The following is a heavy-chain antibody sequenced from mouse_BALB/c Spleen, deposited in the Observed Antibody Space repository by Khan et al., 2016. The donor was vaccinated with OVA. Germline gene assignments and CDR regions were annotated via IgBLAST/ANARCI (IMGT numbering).Heavy chain of an antibody. CDR2: IWGGGGT. CDR1: GFSLSRYN. J-gene: IGHJ4*01. V-gene: IGHV2-6-4*01. Sequence: QVQLQQSGPGLVAPSQSLSITCTVSGFSLSRYNVHWVRQPPGKGLEWLGMIWGGGGTDYTSALNSRLSISKDDSKRQVFLKMSSLQRDDTAIYXCTRAYYRYDGYYAMDYWGQGTSVTVSS. CDR3: TRAYYRYDGYYAMDY. D-gene: IGHD2-14*01.